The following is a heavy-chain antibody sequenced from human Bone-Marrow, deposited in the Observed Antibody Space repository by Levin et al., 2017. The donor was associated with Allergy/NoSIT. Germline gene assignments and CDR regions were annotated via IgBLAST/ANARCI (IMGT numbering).Heavy chain of an antibody. CDR2: IKQDGSEK. CDR3: ARDRGGLTVFASKSDQDH. CDR1: GFTFSQYW. J-gene: IGHJ4*02. Sequence: GGSLRLSCVGSGFTFSQYWMTWVRQAPGKGLQWVATIKQDGSEKYFEASVKGRFSISRDNAMASLFLHMDSLRAEDTAVYFCARDRGGLTVFASKSDQDHWGQGTLVSVSS. V-gene: IGHV3-7*01. D-gene: IGHD3-10*01.